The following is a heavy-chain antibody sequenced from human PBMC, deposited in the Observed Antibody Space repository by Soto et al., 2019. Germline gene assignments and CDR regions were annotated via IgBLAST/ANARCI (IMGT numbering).Heavy chain of an antibody. CDR2: IWYDGSNK. CDR3: ARDRLGSSWAYYYYYGMDV. CDR1: GFTFSSYG. V-gene: IGHV3-33*01. Sequence: GGSLRLSCAASGFTFSSYGMHWVRQAPGKGLEWVAVIWYDGSNKYYADSVKGRFTISRDNSKNTLYLQMNSLRAEDTAVYYCARDRLGSSWAYYYYYGMDVWGQGTTVTVSS. D-gene: IGHD6-13*01. J-gene: IGHJ6*02.